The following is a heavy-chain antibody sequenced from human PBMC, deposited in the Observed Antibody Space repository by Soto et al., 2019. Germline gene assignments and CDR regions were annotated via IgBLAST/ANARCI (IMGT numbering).Heavy chain of an antibody. CDR3: AQPGGGYSGYDSDSSRYYMDV. D-gene: IGHD5-12*01. CDR2: INSDGSST. V-gene: IGHV3-74*01. Sequence: GGSLRLSCAASGFTFSSYWMHWVRQAPGKGLVWVSRINSDGSSTSYADSVKGRFTISRDNAKNTLYLQMNSLRAEDTAVYYCAQPGGGYSGYDSDSSRYYMDVWGKGTTVTDSS. J-gene: IGHJ6*03. CDR1: GFTFSSYW.